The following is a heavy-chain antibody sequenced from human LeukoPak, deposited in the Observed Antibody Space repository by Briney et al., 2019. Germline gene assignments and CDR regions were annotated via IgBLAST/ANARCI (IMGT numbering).Heavy chain of an antibody. CDR2: INHSGST. J-gene: IGHJ6*03. CDR3: ARLGDGYNYYYYYYYMDV. D-gene: IGHD5-24*01. CDR1: GGSFSGYY. Sequence: SSETLSLTCAVYGGSFSGYYWSWIRQPPGKGLEWIGEINHSGSTNYNPSLKSRVTISVDTSKNQFSLKLSSVTAADTAVYYCARLGDGYNYYYYYYYMDVWGKGTTVTISS. V-gene: IGHV4-34*01.